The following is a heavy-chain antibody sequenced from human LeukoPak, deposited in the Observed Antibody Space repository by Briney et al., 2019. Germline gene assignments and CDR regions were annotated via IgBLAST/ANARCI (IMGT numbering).Heavy chain of an antibody. Sequence: GGSLRLSCAASGFTFSSYSMNWVRQAPGKGLEWVSSISSSSSYIYYADSVKGRFTISRDNSKNTLYLQMNSLRAEDTAVYYRAKPYCSSTSCYTYYYYMDVWGKGTTVTISS. CDR3: AKPYCSSTSCYTYYYYMDV. V-gene: IGHV3-21*01. D-gene: IGHD2-2*01. CDR1: GFTFSSYS. CDR2: ISSSSSYI. J-gene: IGHJ6*03.